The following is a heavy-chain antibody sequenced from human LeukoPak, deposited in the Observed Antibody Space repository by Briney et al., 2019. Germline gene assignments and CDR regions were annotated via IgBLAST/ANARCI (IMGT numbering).Heavy chain of an antibody. J-gene: IGHJ4*02. CDR1: GITFSSYA. D-gene: IGHD4-17*01. Sequence: GGSLRLSCAASGITFSSYAMIWVRQGPDKGLEWVAAITGSGGGTYYGDSAKGRFTISRDNSKNTLYLQMNSLRAEDTAVYYCAKPSQLYGGYYFDYRGQGTLVTLSS. CDR2: ITGSGGGT. V-gene: IGHV3-23*01. CDR3: AKPSQLYGGYYFDY.